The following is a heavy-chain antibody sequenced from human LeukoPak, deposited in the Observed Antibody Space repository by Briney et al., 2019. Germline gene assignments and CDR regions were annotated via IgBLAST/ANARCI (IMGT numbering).Heavy chain of an antibody. D-gene: IGHD3-16*01. J-gene: IGHJ3*02. CDR2: ISSSSSYI. Sequence: PGGSLRLSCAASGFTFSSYSMNWVRQAPGKGLEWVSSISSSSSYIYYADSVKGRFTISRDNAKNSLYLQMNSLRAEDTAVYYSARDFVPRSLRLDAFDIWGQGTMVTVSS. CDR3: ARDFVPRSLRLDAFDI. V-gene: IGHV3-21*01. CDR1: GFTFSSYS.